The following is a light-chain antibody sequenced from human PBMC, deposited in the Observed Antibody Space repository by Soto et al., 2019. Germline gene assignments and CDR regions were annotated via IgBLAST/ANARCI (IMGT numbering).Light chain of an antibody. CDR1: SSDVGGYNY. V-gene: IGLV2-11*01. CDR2: DVS. CDR3: CSYAGSYTSF. J-gene: IGLJ2*01. Sequence: QSVLTQPRSVSGSPGQSVTISCTGTSSDVGGYNYVSWYQQHPGKAPKLMIYDVSKRPSGVPDRFSGSKSGNTASLTISGLQAEDEADYYCCSYAGSYTSFFGGGTKLTVL.